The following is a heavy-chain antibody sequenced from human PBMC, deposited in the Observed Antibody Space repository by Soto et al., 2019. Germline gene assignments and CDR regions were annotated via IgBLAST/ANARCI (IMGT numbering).Heavy chain of an antibody. Sequence: ASVKVSCKASGGTFSSYAISWVRQAPGQGLEWMGGIIPIFGTANYAQKFQGRVTITADESTSTAYMELSSLRSEDTAVYYCARASFRGYGGNFFYYGMDVWGQGTTVTVSS. J-gene: IGHJ6*02. CDR1: GGTFSSYA. V-gene: IGHV1-69*13. CDR2: IIPIFGTA. CDR3: ARASFRGYGGNFFYYGMDV. D-gene: IGHD2-15*01.